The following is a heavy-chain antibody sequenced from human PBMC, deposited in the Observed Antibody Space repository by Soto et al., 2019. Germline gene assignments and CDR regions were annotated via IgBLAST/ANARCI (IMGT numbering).Heavy chain of an antibody. Sequence: QVQLVQSGAEVKKPGASVTVSCQASGYTFTNYEINWVRQAPGQGLEWLGWISPSSGNTGYPQKFQGRLSMTRNNSMNTAYMELSSLTSDDTAVYYCARGFQIFGLVKKIDPWRQGTLVIVSS. V-gene: IGHV1-8*01. D-gene: IGHD3-3*01. CDR1: GYTFTNYE. J-gene: IGHJ5*02. CDR2: ISPSSGNT. CDR3: ARGFQIFGLVKKIDP.